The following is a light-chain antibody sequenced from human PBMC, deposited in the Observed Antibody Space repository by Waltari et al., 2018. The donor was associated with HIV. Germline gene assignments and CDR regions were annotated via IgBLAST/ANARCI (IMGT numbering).Light chain of an antibody. CDR1: QSVSRSY. CDR2: DAS. J-gene: IGKJ1*01. V-gene: IGKV3-20*01. Sequence: EIVFTHSPGSLSLSPGERVTLSCRASQSVSRSYLAWYQQKPGQAPRLLIYDASSRATGITDRFSGSGSGTDFTLTISRLEPEDFAVYYCHQYDSSSWTFGQGTKVEIK. CDR3: HQYDSSSWT.